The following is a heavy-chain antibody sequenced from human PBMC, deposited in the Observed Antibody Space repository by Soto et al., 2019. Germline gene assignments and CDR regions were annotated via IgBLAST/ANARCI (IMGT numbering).Heavy chain of an antibody. J-gene: IGHJ5*02. CDR1: GFSFRSSP. CDR3: AKDISSGWTKNWFDP. CDR2: ISGGGDSK. V-gene: IGHV3-23*01. Sequence: PGGSLRLSCTVSGFSFRSSPMSWVRRAPGKGLEWLSGISGGGDSKHYAESVRGRFTITRDKSKSTLHLQMNNLRAEDTAVYYCAKDISSGWTKNWFDPWGQGTLVTVSS. D-gene: IGHD6-19*01.